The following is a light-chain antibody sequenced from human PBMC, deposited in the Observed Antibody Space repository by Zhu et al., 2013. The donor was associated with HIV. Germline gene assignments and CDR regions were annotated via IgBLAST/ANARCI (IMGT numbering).Light chain of an antibody. CDR1: SSNIGGNT. Sequence: QSVLTQPPSASGTPGQRVTISCSGSSSNIGGNTVNWYQQLPGTAPKLLMYSNNQRPSGVPDRFSGSKSGTSASLAISGLHSEDEADYYCATWDDSLNGPVFGGGTKLTVL. CDR3: ATWDDSLNGPV. V-gene: IGLV1-44*01. J-gene: IGLJ2*01. CDR2: SNN.